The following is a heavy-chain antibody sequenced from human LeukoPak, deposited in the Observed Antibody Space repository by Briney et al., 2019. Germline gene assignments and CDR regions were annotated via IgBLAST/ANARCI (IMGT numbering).Heavy chain of an antibody. Sequence: PGGSLRLSCAASGFTFSDYAMSWVRHAPGKGLEWVSTISASGISTYYADSVKGRFTISRDNSKNTLYLQMNRLRAEDTAIYYCARDSYSSSWYYFDYWGQGTLVTVSS. CDR1: GFTFSDYA. CDR2: ISASGIST. D-gene: IGHD6-13*01. J-gene: IGHJ4*02. V-gene: IGHV3-23*01. CDR3: ARDSYSSSWYYFDY.